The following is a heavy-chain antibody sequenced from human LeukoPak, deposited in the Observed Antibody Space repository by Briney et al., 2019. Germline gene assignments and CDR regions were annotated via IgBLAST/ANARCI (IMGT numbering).Heavy chain of an antibody. J-gene: IGHJ5*02. Sequence: PSETLSLTCTVSGGSISSGGYYWSWIRQHPGKGLEWIGYIYYSGSTYYIPSLKGRVTISVDTSKNQFSLKLSSVTAADTAVYYCARDQPVNTLVRGGRWFDPWGQGTLVTVSS. CDR1: GGSISSGGYY. V-gene: IGHV4-31*03. D-gene: IGHD3-10*01. CDR2: IYYSGST. CDR3: ARDQPVNTLVRGGRWFDP.